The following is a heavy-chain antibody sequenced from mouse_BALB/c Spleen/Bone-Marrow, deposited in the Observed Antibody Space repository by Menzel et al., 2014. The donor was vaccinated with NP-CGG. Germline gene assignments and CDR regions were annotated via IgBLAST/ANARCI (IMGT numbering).Heavy chain of an antibody. CDR2: ILPGSGST. Sequence: QVQLQQSGAELMKPGASVKISCKATGYTFSSYWIEWVKQRPGHGLEWIGEILPGSGSTNYNEKLKGKATFTADTSSNTAYMQLSSLTSEDSAVYYCARRGLRRGYYFDYWGQGTTLTVSS. J-gene: IGHJ2*01. CDR1: GYTFSSYW. D-gene: IGHD2-4*01. V-gene: IGHV1-9*01. CDR3: ARRGLRRGYYFDY.